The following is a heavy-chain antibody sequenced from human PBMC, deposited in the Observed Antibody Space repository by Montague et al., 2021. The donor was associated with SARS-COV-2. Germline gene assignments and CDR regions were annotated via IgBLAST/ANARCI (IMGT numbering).Heavy chain of an antibody. V-gene: IGHV3-20*04. J-gene: IGHJ6*02. D-gene: IGHD3-3*01. CDR3: ARYYGGSFYGLDV. CDR1: GFKFDDSG. Sequence: SLRLSCAASGFKFDDSGMTWIRQAPGKGLEWVCDINWSADKTTYADSVKGRFTISRDNAKNSLFLQTNSLRAEDTALYYCARYYGGSFYGLDVWGQGTTVIVSS. CDR2: INWSADKT.